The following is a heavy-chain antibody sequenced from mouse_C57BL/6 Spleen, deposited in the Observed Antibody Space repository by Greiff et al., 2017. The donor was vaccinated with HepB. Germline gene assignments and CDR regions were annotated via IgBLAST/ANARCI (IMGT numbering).Heavy chain of an antibody. V-gene: IGHV1-50*01. D-gene: IGHD1-1*01. CDR1: GYTFTSYW. Sequence: VQLQQSGAELVKPGASVKLSCKASGYTFTSYWMQWVKQRPGQGLEWIGEIDPSDSYTNYNQKFKGKATLTVDTSSSTAYMQLSSLTSEDSAVYYCARGYYGSSWYFDVWGTGTTVTVSS. CDR3: ARGYYGSSWYFDV. J-gene: IGHJ1*03. CDR2: IDPSDSYT.